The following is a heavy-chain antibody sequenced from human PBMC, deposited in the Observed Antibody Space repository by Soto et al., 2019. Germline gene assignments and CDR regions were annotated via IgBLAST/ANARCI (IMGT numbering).Heavy chain of an antibody. Sequence: WTWIRQPPGKGLEWIGSIYFSGSTNYNPSLKDRVSISVDRAKSQFSLNLTSVTAADTAMYYCARELSYGMDVWGQGTTVIVSS. J-gene: IGHJ6*02. CDR2: IYFSGST. CDR3: ARELSYGMDV. V-gene: IGHV4-59*01.